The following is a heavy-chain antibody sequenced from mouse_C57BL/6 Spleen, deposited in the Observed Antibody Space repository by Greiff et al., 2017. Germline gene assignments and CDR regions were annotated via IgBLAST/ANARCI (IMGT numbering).Heavy chain of an antibody. CDR1: GFTFSSYG. V-gene: IGHV5-6*01. CDR2: ISSGGSYT. D-gene: IGHD2-4*01. J-gene: IGHJ2*01. CDR3: ARQGDYDGRGFDY. Sequence: EVKLMESGGDLVKPGGSLKLSCAASGFTFSSYGMSWVRQTPDKRLEWVATISSGGSYTYYPDSVKGRFTISRDNAKNTLYLQMSSLKSEDTAMYYCARQGDYDGRGFDYWGQGTTLTVSS.